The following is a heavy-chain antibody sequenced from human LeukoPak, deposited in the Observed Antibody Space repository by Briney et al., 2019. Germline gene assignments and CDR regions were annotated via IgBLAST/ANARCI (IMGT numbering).Heavy chain of an antibody. J-gene: IGHJ3*02. CDR1: GFTFSSYV. CDR2: IWYDGSNK. D-gene: IGHD6-13*01. CDR3: ARGGRYTSSWYENAFDI. V-gene: IGHV3-33*01. Sequence: GGSLSLSCAASGFTFSSYVMHWVRQAPGKGLESVALIWYDGSNKYYGDSVKGRFTISRDNSKNTLYLQMNSLRAEDTAVYYCARGGRYTSSWYENAFDIWGQGTMVTVSS.